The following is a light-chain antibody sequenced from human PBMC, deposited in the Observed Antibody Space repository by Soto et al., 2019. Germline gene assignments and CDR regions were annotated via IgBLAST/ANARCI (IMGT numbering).Light chain of an antibody. J-gene: IGKJ1*01. CDR3: QQSYNTPPT. CDR1: QGIRND. V-gene: IGKV1-17*01. CDR2: AAS. Sequence: DVQMTQSPSSLSASVGDRVTITCRASQGIRNDLGWYQQKPGKPPKRLIYAASSLHSGVPSRFRGSGFGTEFTLTISSLQPEDFATYYCQQSYNTPPTFGQGTKVDIK.